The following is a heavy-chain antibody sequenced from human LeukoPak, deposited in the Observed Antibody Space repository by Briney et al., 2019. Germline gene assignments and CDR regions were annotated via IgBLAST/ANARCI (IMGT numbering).Heavy chain of an antibody. V-gene: IGHV4-34*01. CDR1: GGSFSGYY. CDR3: ARGRKSSIAAGFDY. CDR2: INHSGST. Sequence: SETLSLTCAVYGGSFSGYYWSWIRQPPGKGLEWIGDINHSGSTNYNPSLKSRVTISVDTSKNQFSLKLSSVTAADTAVYYCARGRKSSIAAGFDYWGQGTLVTVSS. J-gene: IGHJ4*02. D-gene: IGHD6-6*01.